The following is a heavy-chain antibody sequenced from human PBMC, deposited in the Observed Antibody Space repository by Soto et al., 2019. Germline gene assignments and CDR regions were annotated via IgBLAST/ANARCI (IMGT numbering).Heavy chain of an antibody. D-gene: IGHD6-19*01. CDR1: GFTFSSYS. V-gene: IGHV3-21*01. CDR2: ISSSSSYI. CDR3: ARDQGIAVAGKYYYYYYGMDV. J-gene: IGHJ6*02. Sequence: EVQLVESGGGLVKPGGSLRLSCAASGFTFSSYSMNWVRQAPGKGLEWVSSISSSSSYIYYADSVKGRFTISRDNAKNSLYLQMNSLRAEDTAVYYCARDQGIAVAGKYYYYYYGMDVWDQGTTVTVSS.